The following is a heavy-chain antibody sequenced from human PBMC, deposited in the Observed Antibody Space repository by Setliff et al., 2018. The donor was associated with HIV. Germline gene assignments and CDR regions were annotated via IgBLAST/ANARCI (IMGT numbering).Heavy chain of an antibody. CDR1: GDSIRSGDFY. V-gene: IGHV4-30-4*08. CDR2: IYSSGST. D-gene: IGHD6-19*01. J-gene: IGHJ6*02. Sequence: PSETLSLTCTVSGDSIRSGDFYWSWIRQSPGKGLEWIGHIYSSGSTYYNPSLKSRFTISVDTSKNQFSLKVTSVTAADTAVYYCAKGIRVAVAGGYYYYYPMDVWGQGTTVTVSS. CDR3: AKGIRVAVAGGYYYYYPMDV.